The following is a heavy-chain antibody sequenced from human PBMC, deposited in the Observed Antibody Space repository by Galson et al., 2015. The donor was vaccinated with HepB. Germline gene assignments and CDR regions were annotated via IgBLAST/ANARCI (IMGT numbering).Heavy chain of an antibody. CDR2: ISSSSSYI. J-gene: IGHJ5*02. D-gene: IGHD2-2*03. CDR3: ARGGDLDIVVVPAAMGWFDP. V-gene: IGHV3-21*01. Sequence: SLRLSCAASGFTFSSYAMSWVRQAPGKGLEWVSSISSSSSYIYYADSVKGRFTISRDNAKNSLYLQMNSLRAEDTAVYYCARGGDLDIVVVPAAMGWFDPWGQGTLVTVSS. CDR1: GFTFSSYA.